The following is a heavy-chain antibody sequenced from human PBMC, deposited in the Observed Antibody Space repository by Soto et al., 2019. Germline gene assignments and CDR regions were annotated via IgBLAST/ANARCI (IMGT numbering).Heavy chain of an antibody. V-gene: IGHV1-8*01. J-gene: IGHJ6*03. CDR3: AREITAAGKYYYYYYMDV. Sequence: ASVKVSCKASGYTFTIYYINWVRQATGQGLEWMGWMNPNSGNTGYAQKFQGRVTMTRNTSISSAYMELSSLRSEDTAVYYCAREITAAGKYYYYYYMDVWGKGTTVTVSS. CDR2: MNPNSGNT. CDR1: GYTFTIYY. D-gene: IGHD6-13*01.